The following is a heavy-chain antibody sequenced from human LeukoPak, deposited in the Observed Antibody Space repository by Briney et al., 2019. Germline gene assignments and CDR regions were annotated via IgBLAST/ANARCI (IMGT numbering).Heavy chain of an antibody. V-gene: IGHV3-48*03. Sequence: GGSLRLSCAASGLTFSNYAMSWVRQAPGKGLEWVSYITSSGSTIYYADSVKGRFTISRDNAKNSLYLQMNSLRVEDTAVYHCVRGEDYDDSRGYYLGSWGQGTLVTVSS. CDR1: GLTFSNYA. J-gene: IGHJ4*02. D-gene: IGHD3-22*01. CDR3: VRGEDYDDSRGYYLGS. CDR2: ITSSGSTI.